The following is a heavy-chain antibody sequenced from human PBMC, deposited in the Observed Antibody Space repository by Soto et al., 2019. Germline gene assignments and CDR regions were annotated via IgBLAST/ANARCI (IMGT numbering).Heavy chain of an antibody. J-gene: IGHJ4*02. CDR3: ARDLDASGSYYTDY. Sequence: SETLSLTCTVSGAAIDSHYWSWIRQPPGKGLEWIGQVFYSGSTNYNPSLKSRVTISINTSTKQFSLKLTSVSAADTAVYYCARDLDASGSYYTDYWGQGTLVTVSS. V-gene: IGHV4-59*11. CDR2: VFYSGST. CDR1: GAAIDSHY. D-gene: IGHD3-10*01.